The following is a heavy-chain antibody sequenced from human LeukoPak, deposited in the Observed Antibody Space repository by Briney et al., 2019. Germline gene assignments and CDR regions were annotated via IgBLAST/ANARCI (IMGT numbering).Heavy chain of an antibody. CDR3: AKRGVVIRVFLVGFHKEAYYFDS. V-gene: IGHV3-23*01. Sequence: GGSLRLSCAVSGITLSNYGMSWVRQAPGKGLECVAGLSGSGGGTNYADSVQGRFTISRDNPKNTLYLQMNSLRAKDTAVYFCAKRGVVIRVFLVGFHKEAYYFDSWGQGALVTVSS. J-gene: IGHJ4*02. CDR1: GITLSNYG. CDR2: LSGSGGGT. D-gene: IGHD3-10*01.